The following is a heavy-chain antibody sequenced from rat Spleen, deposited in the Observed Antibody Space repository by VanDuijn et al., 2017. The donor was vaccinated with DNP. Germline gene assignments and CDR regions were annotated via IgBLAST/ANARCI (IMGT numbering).Heavy chain of an antibody. J-gene: IGHJ4*01. CDR1: GISLTRYH. CDR2: IWKNGAT. D-gene: IGHD4-3*01. Sequence: QVQLKESGPGLVQPSQTLSLTCTVSGISLTRYHVHWVRQPPGKGLEWMGVIWKNGATRYNSALKSRLSFSKATSKSQVFLKLNRLQTEDTATYYCARDLIIRDTTSAMDAWGQGTSVTVSS. V-gene: IGHV2-41*01. CDR3: ARDLIIRDTTSAMDA.